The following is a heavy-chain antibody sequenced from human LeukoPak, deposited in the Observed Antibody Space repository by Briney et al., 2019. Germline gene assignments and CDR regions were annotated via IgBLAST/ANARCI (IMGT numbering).Heavy chain of an antibody. CDR2: MFYRGST. V-gene: IGHV4-61*01. J-gene: IGHJ4*02. D-gene: IGHD3/OR15-3a*01. CDR1: GASVSSGSYS. CDR3: ARFHFSTGSFDF. Sequence: PSETLSLTCTVSGASVSSGSYSWNWIRQPPGKGLEWIGYMFYRGSTNYNPSLKSRVTISVDSSKNQFSLNLSSVTAADTAVYYCARFHFSTGSFDFWGQGTLVTVSS.